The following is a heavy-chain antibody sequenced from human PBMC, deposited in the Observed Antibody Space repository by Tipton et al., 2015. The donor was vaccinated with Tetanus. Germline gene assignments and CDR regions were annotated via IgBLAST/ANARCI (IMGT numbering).Heavy chain of an antibody. CDR3: GRASGYHYGSGSYYSGEDY. CDR2: ISGYNGNT. J-gene: IGHJ4*02. Sequence: QSGPEVKKPGASVRVSCTLSGYYLTNYGISWVRQAPGEGLEWMAWISGYNGNTNTAQNLQGRVTMTTDTSTSTASMEVRSLTYDDTAVYYCGRASGYHYGSGSYYSGEDYWGQGTLVTVSS. D-gene: IGHD3-10*01. V-gene: IGHV1-18*01. CDR1: GYYLTNYG.